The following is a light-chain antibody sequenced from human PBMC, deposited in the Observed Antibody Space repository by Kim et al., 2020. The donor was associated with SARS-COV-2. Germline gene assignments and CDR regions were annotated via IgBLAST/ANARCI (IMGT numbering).Light chain of an antibody. V-gene: IGKV1-5*03. J-gene: IGKJ1*01. CDR1: QSISVW. CDR3: QQYKTFWT. Sequence: SASVGDRVTITCRASQSISVWLAWYQQRPGDAPKLLIYKGSSLHSGVPSRFSGSGSGTEFTLTISSLQPDDSATYYCQQYKTFWTFGQGTKVDIK. CDR2: KGS.